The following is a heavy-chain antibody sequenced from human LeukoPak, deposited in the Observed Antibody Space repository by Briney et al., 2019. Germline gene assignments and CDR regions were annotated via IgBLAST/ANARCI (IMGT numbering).Heavy chain of an antibody. CDR2: ISSSSSYI. Sequence: GGSLRLSCAASGFTFSSYSMNWVRQAPGKGLEWVSSISSSSSYIYYADSVKGRFTISRDNAKNSLYLQINSLRAEDTAVYYCATSIAVARGVDYWGQGTLATVSS. CDR1: GFTFSSYS. CDR3: ATSIAVARGVDY. V-gene: IGHV3-21*01. D-gene: IGHD6-19*01. J-gene: IGHJ4*02.